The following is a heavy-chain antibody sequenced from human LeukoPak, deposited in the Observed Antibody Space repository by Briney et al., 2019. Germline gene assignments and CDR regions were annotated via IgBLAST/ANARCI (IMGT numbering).Heavy chain of an antibody. D-gene: IGHD6-13*01. CDR2: IYYSGAT. V-gene: IGHV4-30-4*01. J-gene: IGHJ5*02. CDR1: GGSISSGDSY. CDR3: ARQAGAAAVNWFDP. Sequence: PSETLSLTCSVSGGSISSGDSYWSWIRQPPGKGLEWIGYIYYSGATYHNPSLKSRVTISIDASKNQFSLKLSSVTAADTAVYYCARQAGAAAVNWFDPWGQGTLVTVSS.